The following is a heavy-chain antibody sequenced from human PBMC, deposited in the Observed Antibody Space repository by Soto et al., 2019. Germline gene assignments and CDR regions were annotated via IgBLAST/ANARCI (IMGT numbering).Heavy chain of an antibody. CDR3: AKGGRQWLVTSDFNY. V-gene: IGHV3-23*01. D-gene: IGHD6-19*01. J-gene: IGHJ4*02. CDR2: ISDSGGTI. Sequence: GSLRLSCTASWFTFRSSAMICVRQAPGKGLEWISDISDSGGTIYYADSVKGRFTISRDSSKNTVSLEMTSLRAEDTAVYYCAKGGRQWLVTSDFNYWGQGALVTVSS. CDR1: WFTFRSSA.